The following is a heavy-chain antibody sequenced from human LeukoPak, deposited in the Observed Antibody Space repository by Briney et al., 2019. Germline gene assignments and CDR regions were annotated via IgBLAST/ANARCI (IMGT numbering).Heavy chain of an antibody. CDR1: GFTFSSYS. V-gene: IGHV3-21*01. D-gene: IGHD5-18*01. CDR3: ASDTDTPYYVDY. Sequence: GGSLRLSCAASGFTFSSYSMNWVRQAPGKGLEWVSSISSSSSYIYYADSVKGRFTISRDNAKNSLYLQMNSLRAEDTAVYYCASDTDTPYYVDYWGQGTLGTVSS. CDR2: ISSSSSYI. J-gene: IGHJ4*02.